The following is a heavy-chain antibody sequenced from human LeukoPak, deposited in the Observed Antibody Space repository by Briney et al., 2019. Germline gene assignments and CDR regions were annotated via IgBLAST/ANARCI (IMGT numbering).Heavy chain of an antibody. CDR3: AKEGALGYCSSTSCEDAFDI. CDR1: GFTFSSYA. V-gene: IGHV3-23*01. Sequence: GGSLRLSCAASGFTFSSYAMSWVRQAPGNGLEWVSAISGSGGSTYYADSVKGRFTISRDNSKNTLYLQMNSLRAEDTAVYYCAKEGALGYCSSTSCEDAFDIWGQGTMVTVSS. D-gene: IGHD2-2*01. J-gene: IGHJ3*02. CDR2: ISGSGGST.